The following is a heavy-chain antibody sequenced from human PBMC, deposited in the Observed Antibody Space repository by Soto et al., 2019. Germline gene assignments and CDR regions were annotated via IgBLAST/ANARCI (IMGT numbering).Heavy chain of an antibody. CDR3: ARSQGSSTSLEIYYYYSYGMDI. CDR2: IIPIPGTA. D-gene: IGHD2-2*01. V-gene: IGHV1-69*01. CDR1: GGTFGSYA. J-gene: IGHJ6*02. Sequence: QVQLVQSGAEVKNPGSSVKVSCKASGGTFGSYAISWVRQAPGQGLEWMGGIIPIPGTATYAQKFQGSVTIAADESTRTAYTELSSLRSADTAVYYCARSQGSSTSLEIYYYYSYGMDIWGQGIKVTIYS.